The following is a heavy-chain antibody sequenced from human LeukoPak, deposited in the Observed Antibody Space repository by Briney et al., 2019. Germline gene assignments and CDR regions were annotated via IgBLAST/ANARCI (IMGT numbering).Heavy chain of an antibody. V-gene: IGHV1-3*01. D-gene: IGHD5-18*01. Sequence: EASVKVSCKASGYTFTSYGMHWVRQAPGQRLEWMGWINAGNGNTKYSQKFQGRVTITRDTSASTAYMELSSLRSEDTAVYYCARGEDTAMVKDYFDYWGQGTLVTVSS. CDR1: GYTFTSYG. J-gene: IGHJ4*02. CDR3: ARGEDTAMVKDYFDY. CDR2: INAGNGNT.